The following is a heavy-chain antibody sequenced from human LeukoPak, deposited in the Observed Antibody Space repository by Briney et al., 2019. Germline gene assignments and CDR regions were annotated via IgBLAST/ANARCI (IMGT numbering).Heavy chain of an antibody. CDR1: GFTFSSYE. CDR2: ISSSGSTI. V-gene: IGHV3-48*03. D-gene: IGHD3-3*01. J-gene: IGHJ6*03. Sequence: EPGGSLRLSCAASGFTFSSYEMNWVRQAPGKGLEWVSYISSSGSTIYYADSVKGRFTISRDNAKNSLYLQMNNLRAEDTAVYYCARGQRAHVEWSSYMDVWGKGTTVTVSS. CDR3: ARGQRAHVEWSSYMDV.